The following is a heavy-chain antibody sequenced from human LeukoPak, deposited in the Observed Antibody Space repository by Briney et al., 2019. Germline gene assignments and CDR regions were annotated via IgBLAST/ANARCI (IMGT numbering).Heavy chain of an antibody. CDR1: GASLSTYY. CDR2: IYTSGST. CDR3: SGARSTTHFVY. V-gene: IGHV4-4*07. D-gene: IGHD4-11*01. Sequence: SETLSLTCTVSGASLSTYYWSWIRQPAGKGLEWIGCIYTSGSTTYNPSLTSRAPMSVDTPTTLFSRKLTSVTAAATPVYSFSGARSTTHFVYWGERTLVTLSS. J-gene: IGHJ4*02.